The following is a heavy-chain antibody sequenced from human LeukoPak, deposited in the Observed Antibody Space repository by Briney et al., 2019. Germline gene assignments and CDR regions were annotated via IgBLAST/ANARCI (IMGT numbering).Heavy chain of an antibody. Sequence: SETLSLTCTVSGGSISSYYWSWIRQPPGKGLEWIGYIYYSGSTNYNPSLKSRVTISVDTSKNQFSLKLSSVTAADTAVYYCARDRGDGTTRYWGQGTLVTVSS. CDR1: GGSISSYY. J-gene: IGHJ4*02. V-gene: IGHV4-59*01. CDR2: IYYSGST. D-gene: IGHD1-7*01. CDR3: ARDRGDGTTRY.